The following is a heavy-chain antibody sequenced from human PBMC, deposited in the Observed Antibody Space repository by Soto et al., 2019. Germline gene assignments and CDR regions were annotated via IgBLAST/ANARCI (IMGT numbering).Heavy chain of an antibody. J-gene: IGHJ4*02. CDR3: ARGLVGSTTAFDS. CDR1: GFTVSSSY. D-gene: IGHD1-26*01. V-gene: IGHV3-53*01. CDR2: IYSPGST. Sequence: GGSLRLSCAASGFTVSSSYMGWVRQAPGKGLDWVSTIYSPGSTYYANSVKGRFTISRDNSRNTVSLQMNSLRAEDTAVYYCARGLVGSTTAFDSWGQGTLVTVS.